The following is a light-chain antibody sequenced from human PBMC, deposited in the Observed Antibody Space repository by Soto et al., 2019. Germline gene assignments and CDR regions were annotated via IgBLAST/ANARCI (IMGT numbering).Light chain of an antibody. V-gene: IGKV1-9*01. CDR3: QQLNRYPFLT. Sequence: DIQLTQSPSFLSASVGDRVTITCRASQGINKYLAWYQQKPGKAPKLLIYAASNLQSGVPSRFSGSGSGTELTLTISSLQPEDFATYYCQQLNRYPFLTFGQGTRLEIK. CDR1: QGINKY. CDR2: AAS. J-gene: IGKJ5*01.